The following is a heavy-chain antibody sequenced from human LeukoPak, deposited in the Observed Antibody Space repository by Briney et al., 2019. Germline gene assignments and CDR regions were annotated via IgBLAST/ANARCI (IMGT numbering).Heavy chain of an antibody. Sequence: ASVKVSCKASGYTFASYDINWVRQATGQGLEWMGWMNPNSGNTGYAQKFQGRVTMTRNTSISTAYMELSSLRSEDTAVYYCAGGPSGSSPFWGMDVWGQGTTVTVSS. V-gene: IGHV1-8*01. J-gene: IGHJ6*02. CDR2: MNPNSGNT. CDR3: AGGPSGSSPFWGMDV. CDR1: GYTFASYD. D-gene: IGHD1-26*01.